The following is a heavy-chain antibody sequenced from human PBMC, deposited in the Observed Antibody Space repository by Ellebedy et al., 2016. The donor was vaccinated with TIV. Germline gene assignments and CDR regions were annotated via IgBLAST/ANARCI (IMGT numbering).Heavy chain of an antibody. V-gene: IGHV4-39*07. J-gene: IGHJ4*02. Sequence: MPSETLSLTCTVSGGSISSSSFYWGWIRQPPGKGLEWIGNFFYSGTTYYSPSLKSRVSMSVDTSKNQVSLKLRSVTAEDTAVYYCARFFESGSTGDYWGQGTLVTVSS. CDR1: GGSISSSSFY. CDR3: ARFFESGSTGDY. CDR2: FFYSGTT. D-gene: IGHD3-10*01.